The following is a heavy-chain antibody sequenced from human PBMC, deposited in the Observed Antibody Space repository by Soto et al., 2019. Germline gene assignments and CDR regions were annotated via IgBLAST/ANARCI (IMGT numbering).Heavy chain of an antibody. J-gene: IGHJ6*02. CDR2: VVPADGAA. V-gene: IGHV1-24*01. D-gene: IGHD6-13*01. Sequence: GASVKVSCKVSGSTLTNLSMHGVRQATGKGLEWMGGVVPADGAANYAQKFQGRVTITADKSTSTAYMELSSLRSEDTAVYYCARSPPYSSSWYRYYGMDVWGQGTTVTVSS. CDR1: GSTLTNLS. CDR3: ARSPPYSSSWYRYYGMDV.